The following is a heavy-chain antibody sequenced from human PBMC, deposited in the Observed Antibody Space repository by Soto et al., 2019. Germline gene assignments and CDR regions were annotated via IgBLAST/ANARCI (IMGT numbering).Heavy chain of an antibody. J-gene: IGHJ4*02. V-gene: IGHV1-2*04. Sequence: ASVKVSCKASGYTFTGYYMHWVRQAPGQGLEWMGWINPNSGGTNYAQKFQGWVTITRDTSISTAYMELSRLRSDDTAVYYCGRDGVDERATTVPFDYWGQGTLVTVSS. CDR3: GRDGVDERATTVPFDY. CDR2: INPNSGGT. CDR1: GYTFTGYY. D-gene: IGHD1-26*01.